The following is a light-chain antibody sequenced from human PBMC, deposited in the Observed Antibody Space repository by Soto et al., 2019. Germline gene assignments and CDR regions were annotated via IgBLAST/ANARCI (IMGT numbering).Light chain of an antibody. Sequence: EIVLTQSPGTLSLSPGERATLSCRASQSVTSNYLAWYQQKPGQAPRLLVYGASSRATGISDRFSGSGSGTDFTLTNSRLEPEDFAVYYCQRYGGFGQGTKVDIK. V-gene: IGKV3-20*01. CDR2: GAS. CDR3: QRYGG. J-gene: IGKJ1*01. CDR1: QSVTSNY.